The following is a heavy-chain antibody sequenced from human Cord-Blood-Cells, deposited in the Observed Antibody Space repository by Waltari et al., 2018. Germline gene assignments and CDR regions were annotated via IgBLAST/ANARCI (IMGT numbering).Heavy chain of an antibody. V-gene: IGHV4-34*01. D-gene: IGHD6-13*01. CDR1: GGSFSGYY. CDR2: INHSGST. CDR3: AAQYSSMNYFDY. J-gene: IGHJ4*02. Sequence: QVQLQQWGAGLLKPSETLSLTCAVYGGSFSGYYWSWIRQPPGKGLEWIGEINHSGSTNYNPSLKSRVTISVDTSKNQFSLKLSSVTAADTAVYYCAAQYSSMNYFDYWGQGTLVTVSS.